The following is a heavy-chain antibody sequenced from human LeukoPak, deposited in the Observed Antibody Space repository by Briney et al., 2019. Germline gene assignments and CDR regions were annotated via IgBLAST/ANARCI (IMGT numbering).Heavy chain of an antibody. D-gene: IGHD3-3*01. CDR1: GGSISTYY. Sequence: SETPSLTCTVSGGSISTYYWSWIRQAPGKGLEWIGYVYYSGSTEYDPSLKSRVTISVDTSKNQFSLKMNSVTAADTAVYYCARGSDFWSGYSFDNWGQGTLVTVSS. V-gene: IGHV4-59*01. J-gene: IGHJ4*02. CDR3: ARGSDFWSGYSFDN. CDR2: VYYSGST.